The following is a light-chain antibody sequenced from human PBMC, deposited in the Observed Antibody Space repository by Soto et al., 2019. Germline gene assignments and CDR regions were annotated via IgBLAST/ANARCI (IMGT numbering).Light chain of an antibody. CDR3: QSYDSSLPVV. Sequence: QSVLTQPPSVSGAPGQRVTISCTGSSSNIGAGYDVHWYQQLPGTAPKLLIYGNSNRPSGVPDRFSGSKSGTSASLAITGLKAEDEADYYCQSYDSSLPVVFGGGTKVTVL. V-gene: IGLV1-40*01. J-gene: IGLJ2*01. CDR2: GNS. CDR1: SSNIGAGYD.